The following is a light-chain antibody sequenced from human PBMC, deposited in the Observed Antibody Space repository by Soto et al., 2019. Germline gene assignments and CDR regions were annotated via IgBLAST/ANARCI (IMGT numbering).Light chain of an antibody. J-gene: IGKJ1*01. CDR2: GAS. Sequence: EIVMTQSPATLSVSPCERATLSCRAGQNIHTNLAWYQQKPGQAPRLLFYGASTGATGLPARFSGSGSGTEFTLTINSLQAEDCAVYYCQQYNNWPQGTFGQGTKVDIK. CDR1: QNIHTN. CDR3: QQYNNWPQGT. V-gene: IGKV3-15*01.